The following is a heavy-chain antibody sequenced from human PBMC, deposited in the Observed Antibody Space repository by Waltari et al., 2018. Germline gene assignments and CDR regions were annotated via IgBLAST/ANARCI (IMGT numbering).Heavy chain of an antibody. Sequence: QVQLQQWGAGLLKPSETLSLTCAVYGGSFSGYYWSWLRQPPGKGLEWIGEINHSGSTNYNPSLKSRVTISVDTSKNQFSLKLSSVTAADTAVYYCARVLKYSYGFNWYFDLWGRGTLVTVSS. CDR2: INHSGST. V-gene: IGHV4-34*01. CDR1: GGSFSGYY. CDR3: ARVLKYSYGFNWYFDL. D-gene: IGHD5-18*01. J-gene: IGHJ2*01.